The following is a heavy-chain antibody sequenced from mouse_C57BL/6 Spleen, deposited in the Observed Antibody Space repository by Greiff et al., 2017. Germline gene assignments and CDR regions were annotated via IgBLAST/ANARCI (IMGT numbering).Heavy chain of an antibody. D-gene: IGHD1-1*01. V-gene: IGHV10-1*01. CDR2: IRSKSNNYAT. Sequence: EVKVVESGGGLVQPKGSLKLSCAASGFSFNTYAMNWVRQAPGKGLEWVARIRSKSNNYATYYADSVKDRFTISRDDSESMLYLQMNNLKTEDTAMYYCVRQVTTVVAYYAMDYWGQGTSVTVSS. CDR3: VRQVTTVVAYYAMDY. J-gene: IGHJ4*01. CDR1: GFSFNTYA.